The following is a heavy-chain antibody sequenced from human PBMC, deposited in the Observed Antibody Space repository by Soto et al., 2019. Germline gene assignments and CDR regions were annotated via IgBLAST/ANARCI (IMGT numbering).Heavy chain of an antibody. V-gene: IGHV4-61*01. CDR3: ARIGWGGDS. CDR1: GGSVRTGSYH. Sequence: QVQLQESGPGRVKPSETLSLTCSVSGGSVRTGSYHWSWIRQPPGKGLEWIGFIPNNWSPDYNPALKSRVVVSIDRSKNQFSLKVNSVTAADTAVYFCARIGWGGDSWGQGTLVTVSS. D-gene: IGHD7-27*01. CDR2: IPNNWSP. J-gene: IGHJ4*02.